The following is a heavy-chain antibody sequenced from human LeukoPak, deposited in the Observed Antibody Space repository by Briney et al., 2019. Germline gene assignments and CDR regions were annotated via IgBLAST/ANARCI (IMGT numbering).Heavy chain of an antibody. CDR1: GFTFDDYT. V-gene: IGHV3-9*01. J-gene: IGHJ4*01. Sequence: PGGSLRLSCAASGFTFDDYTMHWLRQAPGKGLEWVSGISWNSGSIAYADSVKGRFTISRDNAKNSLYLQMNSLRAEDTALYYCSTGPRSLIYWGHGTLVTVSS. CDR2: ISWNSGSI. CDR3: STGPRSLIY.